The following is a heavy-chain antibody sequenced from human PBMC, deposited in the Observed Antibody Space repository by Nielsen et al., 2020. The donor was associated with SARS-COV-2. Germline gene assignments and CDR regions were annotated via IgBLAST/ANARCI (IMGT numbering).Heavy chain of an antibody. J-gene: IGHJ4*02. CDR2: ISWNSIRV. V-gene: IGHV3-9*01. Sequence: SLKISCAAAGFTFDEYGMHWVRQAPGKGLEWVSGISWNSIRVDYADSVKDRFTISRDNAKNSLYLEKNSLRTEDTALYYCAKDEGGGNYGPFDYWGQGTLVTVSS. CDR3: AKDEGGGNYGPFDY. CDR1: GFTFDEYG. D-gene: IGHD4-17*01.